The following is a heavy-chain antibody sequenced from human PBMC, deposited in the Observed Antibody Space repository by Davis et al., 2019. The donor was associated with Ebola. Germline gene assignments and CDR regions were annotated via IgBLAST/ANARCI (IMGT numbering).Heavy chain of an antibody. CDR2: IISNSGDT. CDR3: ARGHNYGFEY. J-gene: IGHJ4*02. D-gene: IGHD5-18*01. V-gene: IGHV1-2*06. Sequence: ASVKVSCKASGGTFSSYTISWVRQAPGQGLEWMGRIISNSGDTNYAQNFQGRVTMTRDTSISTAYMELSRLTSDDTAVYYCARGHNYGFEYWGQGTLVTVSS. CDR1: GGTFSSYT.